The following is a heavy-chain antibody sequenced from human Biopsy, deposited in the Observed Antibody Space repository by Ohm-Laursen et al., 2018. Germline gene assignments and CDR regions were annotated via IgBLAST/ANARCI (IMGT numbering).Heavy chain of an antibody. CDR2: INSMFGTT. Sequence: SVKVSCKASRGTFSSFGISWVRQAPGQGLEWMGEINSMFGTTNYAQTFQGRVTITADESTSTAYMEVSSLRSEDTAVYYCAKRGVERGRPLAYWGQGTLVTVSS. V-gene: IGHV1-69*13. CDR1: RGTFSSFG. CDR3: AKRGVERGRPLAY. J-gene: IGHJ4*02. D-gene: IGHD1-1*01.